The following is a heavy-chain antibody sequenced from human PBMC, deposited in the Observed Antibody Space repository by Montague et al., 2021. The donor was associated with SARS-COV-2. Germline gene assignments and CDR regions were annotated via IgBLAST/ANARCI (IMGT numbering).Heavy chain of an antibody. V-gene: IGHV4-31*03. CDR1: GGSISSGGYY. J-gene: IGHJ2*01. CDR2: IYYSGST. Sequence: TLSLTCTVSGGSISSGGYYWSWIRQHPGKGLEWIGYIYYSGSTYYNPSLKSRVTISVDTSKNQFSLKLSSVTAADTAVYYCARVHIVVVTAMRYFDLWGRGTRVTV. CDR3: ARVHIVVVTAMRYFDL. D-gene: IGHD2-21*02.